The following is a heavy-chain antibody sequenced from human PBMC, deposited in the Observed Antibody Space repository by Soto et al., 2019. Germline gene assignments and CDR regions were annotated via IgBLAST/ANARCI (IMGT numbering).Heavy chain of an antibody. Sequence: ASVKFSCKVSGYTLTELSMHWLRQAPGKGLEWMGGFYPEDGETIYAQKFQGRVTVSRDTSASTVYMELSSLRSEDTAVYNCARELAAPGTSFDYWGQGALVTVSS. D-gene: IGHD6-13*01. CDR2: FYPEDGET. V-gene: IGHV1-24*01. J-gene: IGHJ4*02. CDR1: GYTLTELS. CDR3: ARELAAPGTSFDY.